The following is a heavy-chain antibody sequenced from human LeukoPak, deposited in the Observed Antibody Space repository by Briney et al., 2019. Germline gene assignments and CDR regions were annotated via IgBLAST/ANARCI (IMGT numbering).Heavy chain of an antibody. CDR2: ISSSDSTI. J-gene: IGHJ4*02. Sequence: GGSLRLSCAASGFTFSSYEMHWVRRAPGKGLEWVSYISSSDSTIYYTDSVKGRFTISRDNAKNSLYLQMNSLRAEDTAVYYCARDYGGSSPFDYWGQGTLVTVSS. CDR3: ARDYGGSSPFDY. CDR1: GFTFSSYE. D-gene: IGHD4-23*01. V-gene: IGHV3-48*03.